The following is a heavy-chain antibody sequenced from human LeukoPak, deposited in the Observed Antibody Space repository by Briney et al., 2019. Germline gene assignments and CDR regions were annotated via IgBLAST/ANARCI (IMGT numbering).Heavy chain of an antibody. CDR1: GGSFSGYY. D-gene: IGHD4-17*01. J-gene: IGHJ3*02. Sequence: PSETLSLTCAVYGGSFSGYYWSWIRQPPGKGLVWIGEINHSGSTNYNPSLKSRVTISVDTSKNQFSLKLSSVTAADTAVYYCASSYGDYRYDAFDIWGQGTMVTVSS. V-gene: IGHV4-34*01. CDR2: INHSGST. CDR3: ASSYGDYRYDAFDI.